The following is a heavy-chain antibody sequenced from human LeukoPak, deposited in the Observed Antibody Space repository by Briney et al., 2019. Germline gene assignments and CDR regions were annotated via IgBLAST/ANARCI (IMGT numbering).Heavy chain of an antibody. CDR2: INHSGST. J-gene: IGHJ4*02. CDR1: GFTFSNAW. CDR3: ARGVVVVPAAILYYFDY. D-gene: IGHD2-2*01. V-gene: IGHV4-34*01. Sequence: GSLRLSCAASGFTFSNAWMNWVRQAPGKGLEWIGEINHSGSTNYNPSLKSRVTISVDTSKNQFSLKLSSVTAADTAVYYCARGVVVVPAAILYYFDYGGQGPLVTVSS.